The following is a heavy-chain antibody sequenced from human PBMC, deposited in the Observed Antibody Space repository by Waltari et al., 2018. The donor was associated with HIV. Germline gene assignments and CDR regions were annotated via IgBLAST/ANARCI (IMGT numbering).Heavy chain of an antibody. CDR2: INHNSGDT. J-gene: IGHJ6*02. CDR3: ARVRGGGMDV. Sequence: QEHLVQSGAEVKKPGASVKVSCTASGNTFTGYYIHWVRQAPGQGLEWVGRINHNSGDTHYAQKFQGRVTMTRDTSISTGYMELHSLTSDDTGLYFCARVRGGGMDVWCQGTTVTVSS. CDR1: GNTFTGYY. V-gene: IGHV1-2*05. D-gene: IGHD5-12*01.